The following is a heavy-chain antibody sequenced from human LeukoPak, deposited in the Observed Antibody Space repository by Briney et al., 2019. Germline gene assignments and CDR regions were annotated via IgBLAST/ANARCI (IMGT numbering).Heavy chain of an antibody. CDR2: INHSGST. D-gene: IGHD3-9*01. J-gene: IGHJ6*02. Sequence: SETLSLTCAVYGGSFSGYYWSWIRQPPGKGLEWIGEINHSGSTNYNPSLKSRVTISVDTSKNQFSLKLSSVTAADTAVYYCARGMILGYYDILTGYSTYYYYGMDVWGQGTTVTVSS. CDR1: GGSFSGYY. CDR3: ARGMILGYYDILTGYSTYYYYGMDV. V-gene: IGHV4-34*01.